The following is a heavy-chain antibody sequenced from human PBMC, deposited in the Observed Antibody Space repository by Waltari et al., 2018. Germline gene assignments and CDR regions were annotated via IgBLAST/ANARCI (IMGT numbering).Heavy chain of an antibody. CDR3: ARHVLLTTVVQMDDSDY. D-gene: IGHD4-17*01. CDR1: GGSISSSSYY. CDR2: IYYSGGT. Sequence: QLQLQESGPGLVKPSETLSLTCTASGGSISSSSYYWGWIRQPPGQGLEWIGSIYYSGGTYYNPSLKSRVTISVDTSKNQFSLKLSSVTAADTAVYYCARHVLLTTVVQMDDSDYWGQGTLVTVSS. V-gene: IGHV4-39*07. J-gene: IGHJ4*02.